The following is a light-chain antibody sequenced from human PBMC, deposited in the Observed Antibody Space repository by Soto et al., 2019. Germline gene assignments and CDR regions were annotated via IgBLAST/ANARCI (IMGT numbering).Light chain of an antibody. J-gene: IGKJ2*04. V-gene: IGKV3-20*01. Sequence: IILNNSLCTLSVKKGERATLSCRASQIVSSYLALYQQKPGQAPRLLIYGASNRATGIPDRFSGSGSGTDFTLTISRLEPEDFAVYYCQQYVSLGRFG. CDR3: QQYVSLGR. CDR1: QIVSSY. CDR2: GAS.